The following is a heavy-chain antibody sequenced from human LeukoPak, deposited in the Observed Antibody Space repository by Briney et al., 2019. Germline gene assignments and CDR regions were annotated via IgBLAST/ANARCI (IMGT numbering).Heavy chain of an antibody. CDR2: TYYRSKWYN. J-gene: IGHJ5*02. CDR3: ARDQFMVRGVINWFDP. V-gene: IGHV6-1*01. Sequence: SQTFSLTCAISGDSVSSNSAAWNWIRQSPSRGLEWLGRTYYRSKWYNDYAVSVKSRITINPDTSKNQFSLQLNSVTPEDTAVYYCARDQFMVRGVINWFDPWGQGTLVTVSS. CDR1: GDSVSSNSAA. D-gene: IGHD3-10*01.